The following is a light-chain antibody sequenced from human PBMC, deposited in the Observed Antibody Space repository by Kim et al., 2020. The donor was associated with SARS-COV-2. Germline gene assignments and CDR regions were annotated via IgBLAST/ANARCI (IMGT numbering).Light chain of an antibody. CDR2: DAS. CDR1: QSVSSY. V-gene: IGKV3-11*01. Sequence: SLSPGERATLSCRASQSVSSYIAWYQQKPDQAPRLLIYDASNRATGIPARFSGSGSGTDFTLTISSLEPEDFAVYYCQQRSNWPYTFGQGTKLEI. J-gene: IGKJ2*01. CDR3: QQRSNWPYT.